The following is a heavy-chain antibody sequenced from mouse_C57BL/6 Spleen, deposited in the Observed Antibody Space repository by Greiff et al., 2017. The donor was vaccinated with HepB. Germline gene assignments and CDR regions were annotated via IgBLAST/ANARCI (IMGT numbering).Heavy chain of an antibody. CDR2: IYPGDGDT. V-gene: IGHV1-82*01. D-gene: IGHD1-1*01. Sequence: QVQLQQSGPELVKPGASVKISCKASGYAFSSSWMNWVKQRPGKGLEWIGRIYPGDGDTNYNGKFKGKATLTADKSSSTAYMQLSSLTSEDSAVYFCARSGSSRGYYFDDWGQGTTLTVSS. J-gene: IGHJ2*01. CDR1: GYAFSSSW. CDR3: ARSGSSRGYYFDD.